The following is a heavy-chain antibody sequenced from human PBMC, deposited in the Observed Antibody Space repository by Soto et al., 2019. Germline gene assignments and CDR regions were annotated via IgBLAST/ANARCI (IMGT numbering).Heavy chain of an antibody. Sequence: KPSETLSLTCAVSGYSISSGYYWGWIRQPPGKGLEWIGSIYHSGSTYYNPSLKSRVTISVDTSKNQFSLKLSSVTAADTAVYYCARDGQGIAARPGLSDYWGQGTLVTVSS. CDR1: GYSISSGYY. CDR2: IYHSGST. D-gene: IGHD6-6*01. J-gene: IGHJ4*02. V-gene: IGHV4-38-2*02. CDR3: ARDGQGIAARPGLSDY.